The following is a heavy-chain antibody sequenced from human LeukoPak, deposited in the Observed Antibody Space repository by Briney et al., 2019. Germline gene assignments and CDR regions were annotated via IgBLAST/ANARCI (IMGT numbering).Heavy chain of an antibody. CDR2: IFYSGEP. V-gene: IGHV4-39*01. D-gene: IGHD3-16*01. J-gene: IGHJ4*02. Sequence: NPSETLSLTCTVSGGSISSGSYYWSWIRQSPGKGLEWIASIFYSGEPNKSPSLKNRVTVSVDTSKNQFFLKLTSVTVADTAVYFCARLGDVEVNGGTLDYWGRGTLVTVSS. CDR1: GGSISSGSYY. CDR3: ARLGDVEVNGGTLDY.